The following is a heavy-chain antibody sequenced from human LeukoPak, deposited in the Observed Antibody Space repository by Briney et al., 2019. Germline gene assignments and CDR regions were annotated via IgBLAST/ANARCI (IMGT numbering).Heavy chain of an antibody. J-gene: IGHJ4*02. Sequence: PRGSLRLSCAASGFTVSSNYMSWVRQAPGKGLEWGSVIYSGGSTYYADSVKGRFTISRDNSKNTLYLQMNSLRAEDTAVYYCARKTPRRFLDWGQGTLVTVSS. V-gene: IGHV3-53*01. CDR2: IYSGGST. D-gene: IGHD3-3*01. CDR3: ARKTPRRFLD. CDR1: GFTVSSNY.